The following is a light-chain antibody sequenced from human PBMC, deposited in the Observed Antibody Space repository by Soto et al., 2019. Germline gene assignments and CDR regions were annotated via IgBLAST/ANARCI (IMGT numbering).Light chain of an antibody. CDR3: QQYGSSLTWT. CDR2: GAS. J-gene: IGKJ1*01. Sequence: QSSNTLALTPGEAACLYCRASQSVRSSYLAWYQQKPGQAPRLLIYGASSRATGIPDRFSGSGSGTDFTLTISRLEPEDFAEYYCQQYGSSLTWTLGQVTKVDI. V-gene: IGKV3-20*01. CDR1: QSVRSSY.